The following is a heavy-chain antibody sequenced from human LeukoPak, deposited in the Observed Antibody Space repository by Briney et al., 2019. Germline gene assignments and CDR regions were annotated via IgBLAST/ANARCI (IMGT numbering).Heavy chain of an antibody. Sequence: GGSLRLSCAASGFTFSSYAMSWVRQAPGKGLEWVSAISGSGGSTYYADSVKGRFTISRDNSKNTLYLQMNSLRAEDTAVYYCAKGPHDHGYWYYDLWGRGTLVTVSS. V-gene: IGHV3-23*01. J-gene: IGHJ2*01. CDR2: ISGSGGST. D-gene: IGHD1-14*01. CDR1: GFTFSSYA. CDR3: AKGPHDHGYWYYDL.